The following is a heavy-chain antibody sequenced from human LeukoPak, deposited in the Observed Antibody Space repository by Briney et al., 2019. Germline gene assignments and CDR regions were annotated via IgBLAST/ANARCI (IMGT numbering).Heavy chain of an antibody. Sequence: GGSLRLSCAASGFTFDDYAMHWVRQAPGKGLEWVSGISWNSGSIGYADSVKGRFTISRDNAKNSLYLQMNSLRAEDTALYYCAEDLYSSGPFDYWGQGTLVTVSS. CDR2: ISWNSGSI. J-gene: IGHJ4*02. V-gene: IGHV3-9*01. D-gene: IGHD6-25*01. CDR3: AEDLYSSGPFDY. CDR1: GFTFDDYA.